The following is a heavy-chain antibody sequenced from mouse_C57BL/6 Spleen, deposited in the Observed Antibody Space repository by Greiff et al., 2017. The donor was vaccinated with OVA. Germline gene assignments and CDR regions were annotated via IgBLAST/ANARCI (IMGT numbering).Heavy chain of an antibody. V-gene: IGHV1-64*01. CDR3: AREQGEDWFAY. Sequence: QVQLQQPGAELVKPGASVKLSCKASGYTFTSYWMHWVKQRPGQGLEWIGMIHPNSGSTNYNEKFKNKATLTVDKSSSTAYMQLSSLTSEDSAVYYCAREQGEDWFAYWGQGTLVTVSA. CDR1: GYTFTSYW. CDR2: IHPNSGST. J-gene: IGHJ3*01.